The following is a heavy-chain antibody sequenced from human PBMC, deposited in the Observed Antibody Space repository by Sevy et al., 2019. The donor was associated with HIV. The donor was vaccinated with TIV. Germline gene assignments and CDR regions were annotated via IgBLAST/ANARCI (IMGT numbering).Heavy chain of an antibody. CDR3: ATTKDYYESSGSPFDY. J-gene: IGHJ4*02. V-gene: IGHV1-24*01. D-gene: IGHD3-22*01. CDR1: GYTLTKLG. Sequence: ASVKVSCKVSGYTLTKLGMQWVRQAPGKGLEWMGSFDPEDGETIYAQKFQGRLTMTEDTSTDTAYMDLSSLRSEDTAVYFCATTKDYYESSGSPFDYWGQGTVVTVSS. CDR2: FDPEDGET.